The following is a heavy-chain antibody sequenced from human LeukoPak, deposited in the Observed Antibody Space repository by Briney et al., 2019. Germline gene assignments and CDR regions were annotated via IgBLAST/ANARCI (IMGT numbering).Heavy chain of an antibody. CDR1: GSSISSGSYY. CDR2: IYTSGST. J-gene: IGHJ6*03. D-gene: IGHD2-2*01. V-gene: IGHV4-61*02. Sequence: PSETLSLTCTVSGSSISSGSYYWSWIRQPAGKGLEWIGRIYTSGSTNYNPSLKSRVTISVDTSKNQFSLKLSSVTAADTAVYYCASDVPQGKGPAAISSYYYYMDVWGKGTTVTVSS. CDR3: ASDVPQGKGPAAISSYYYYMDV.